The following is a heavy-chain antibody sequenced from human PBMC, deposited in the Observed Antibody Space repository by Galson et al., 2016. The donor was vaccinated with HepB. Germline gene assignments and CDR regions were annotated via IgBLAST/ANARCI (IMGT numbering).Heavy chain of an antibody. J-gene: IGHJ4*02. Sequence: LRLSCAASGFTFKRDYMNWVRQAPGKGLEWVASIGSSESYIYYAGSVKGRFTISRDNAKNALYLQMNSLRAEDTAVYYCARDNGDFYDTIGYYSFDSWGQGTLVTVSS. V-gene: IGHV3-21*01. CDR3: ARDNGDFYDTIGYYSFDS. CDR1: GFTFKRDY. CDR2: IGSSESYI. D-gene: IGHD3-22*01.